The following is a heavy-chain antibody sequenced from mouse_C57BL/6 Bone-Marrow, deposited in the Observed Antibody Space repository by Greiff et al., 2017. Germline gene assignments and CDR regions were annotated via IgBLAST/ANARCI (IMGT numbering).Heavy chain of an antibody. V-gene: IGHV1-55*01. D-gene: IGHD3-1*01. CDR2: IYPGSGST. CDR1: GYTFTSYW. Sequence: QVQLQQSGAELVKPGASVKMSCKASGYTFTSYWITWVKQRPGQGLEWIGDIYPGSGSTNYNEKFKSKATLTVDTSSSTAYMQLSSLTSEDSAVXYCARSGYYALYYFDYWGQGTTLTVSS. J-gene: IGHJ2*01. CDR3: ARSGYYALYYFDY.